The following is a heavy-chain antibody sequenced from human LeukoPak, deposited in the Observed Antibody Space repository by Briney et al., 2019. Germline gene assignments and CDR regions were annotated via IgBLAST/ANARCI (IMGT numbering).Heavy chain of an antibody. D-gene: IGHD3-10*01. J-gene: IGHJ4*02. CDR2: IGTAGDT. CDR3: ARGKAGVDFDY. CDR1: GFTFSSYD. Sequence: PGGSLRLSCAASGFTFSSYDMHWVRQATGKGLEWVSAIGTAGDTYYPGSVKGRFTISRENAKNSLYLQMNSLRAGDTAVYYCARGKAGVDFDYWGQGTPVTVSS. V-gene: IGHV3-13*01.